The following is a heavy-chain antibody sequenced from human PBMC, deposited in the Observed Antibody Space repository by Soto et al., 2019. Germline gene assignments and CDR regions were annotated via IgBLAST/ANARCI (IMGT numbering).Heavy chain of an antibody. J-gene: IGHJ4*02. CDR2: IYWDDDK. CDR1: GFSLSSTRVA. V-gene: IGHV2-5*02. Sequence: QITLKESGPTLVKPTQTLTLTCTFSGFSLSSTRVAVGWIRQPPGKALEWLALIYWDDDKRYSPFLKSRLTITQDPPKTQVVLTMTNMDPVDTATYYCAHSVVAGLGYYFDYWGQGTLVTVSS. CDR3: AHSVVAGLGYYFDY. D-gene: IGHD6-19*01.